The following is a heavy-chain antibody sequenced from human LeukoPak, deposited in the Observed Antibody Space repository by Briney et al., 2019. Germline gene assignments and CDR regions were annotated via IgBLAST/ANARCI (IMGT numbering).Heavy chain of an antibody. CDR1: VYTFTGHY. Sequence: ASVKVSCKASVYTFTGHYMHWVQQAPGQGLEWVGWINPNSGATDHAQKFQGRVTMTWDTSISTAYMEMSSLKFDDTAVYYCARGQPVAGKDYWGQGTLVTVSS. CDR2: INPNSGAT. D-gene: IGHD6-19*01. CDR3: ARGQPVAGKDY. J-gene: IGHJ4*02. V-gene: IGHV1-2*02.